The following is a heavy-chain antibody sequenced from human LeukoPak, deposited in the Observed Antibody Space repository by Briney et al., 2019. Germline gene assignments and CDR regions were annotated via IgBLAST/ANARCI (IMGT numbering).Heavy chain of an antibody. V-gene: IGHV3-13*01. J-gene: IGHJ4*02. CDR2: IGTAGDT. Sequence: GGSLRLSCAASGFTFSSYDMHWVRQATGKGLEWVSAIGTAGDTYYPGSVKGRFTISRENAKNSLYLQMNSLRAEDTALYYCAKDIGLRSDQRIFDYWGQGTLVTVSS. CDR3: AKDIGLRSDQRIFDY. D-gene: IGHD4-17*01. CDR1: GFTFSSYD.